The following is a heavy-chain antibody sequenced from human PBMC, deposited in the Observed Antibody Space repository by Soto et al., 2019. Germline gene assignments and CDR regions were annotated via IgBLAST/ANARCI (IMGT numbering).Heavy chain of an antibody. CDR3: AHRLGGSSWNDGYFDY. J-gene: IGHJ4*02. D-gene: IGHD1-1*01. V-gene: IGHV2-5*02. CDR2: IYWDDDN. Sequence: SGPTLVNPTQTRTLTCSFSGFSLPTRPVGVGWIRQPPGKAMEWLAFIYWDDDNRYSPSLKSRLTVIRDTSRNQVVIILTNLDPVETATYYCAHRLGGSSWNDGYFDYWGQGTLVTVSS. CDR1: GFSLPTRPVG.